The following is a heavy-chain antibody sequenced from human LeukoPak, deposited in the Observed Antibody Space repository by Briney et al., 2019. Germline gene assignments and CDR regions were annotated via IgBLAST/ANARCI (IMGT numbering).Heavy chain of an antibody. CDR2: IYTSGST. V-gene: IGHV4-4*07. CDR3: ARVGNYYDSSGCYDDAFDI. D-gene: IGHD3-22*01. CDR1: GGSISSYY. Sequence: PSETRSLTCTVSGGSISSYYWSWIRQPAGKGLEWIGRIYTSGSTNYNPSLKSRVTMSVDTSKNQFSLKLSSVTAADTAVYYCARVGNYYDSSGCYDDAFDIWGQGTMVTVSS. J-gene: IGHJ3*02.